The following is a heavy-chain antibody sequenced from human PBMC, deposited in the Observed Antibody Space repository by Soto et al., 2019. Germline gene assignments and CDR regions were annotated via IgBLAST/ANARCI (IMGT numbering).Heavy chain of an antibody. Sequence: PSETLSLTCTGSGGSISSSSYFWGWIRQPPGKGLEWIGSIYYSGSTYYNPSLKSRVTVSVDTSKNQFSLKLGSVTAADTAVYYCARHPSDFWFDPWGQGTLVTVSS. CDR3: ARHPSDFWFDP. V-gene: IGHV4-39*01. CDR1: GGSISSSSYF. D-gene: IGHD2-21*02. J-gene: IGHJ5*02. CDR2: IYYSGST.